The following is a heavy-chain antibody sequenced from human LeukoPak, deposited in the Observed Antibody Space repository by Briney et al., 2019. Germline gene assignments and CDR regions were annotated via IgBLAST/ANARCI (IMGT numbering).Heavy chain of an antibody. CDR1: GFTFSSYW. V-gene: IGHV3-7*01. Sequence: GGSLRLSCAASGFTFSSYWMSWVRQAPGKGLEWVANIKQDGSEKYYVGSVKGRFTISRDNAKNSLYLQMNSLRAEDTAVYYCARDCRNPYYYYMDVWGKGTTVTISS. J-gene: IGHJ6*03. CDR3: ARDCRNPYYYYMDV. D-gene: IGHD2-15*01. CDR2: IKQDGSEK.